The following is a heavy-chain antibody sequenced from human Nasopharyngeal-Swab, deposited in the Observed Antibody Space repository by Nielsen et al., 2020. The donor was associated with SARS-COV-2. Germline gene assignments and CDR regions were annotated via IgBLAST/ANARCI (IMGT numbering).Heavy chain of an antibody. CDR3: AKEGATGWFDP. V-gene: IGHV4-59*11. J-gene: IGHJ5*02. CDR2: ISHNSGT. CDR1: GVSITSQY. Sequence: SETLSLTCTVSGVSITSQYWSWIRQPPGKGLEWIGYISHNSGTSYNPSLKSRVTMFMDTSRNQFSLRLRSVTAADTAVYYCAKEGATGWFDPWGQGTRVTVS.